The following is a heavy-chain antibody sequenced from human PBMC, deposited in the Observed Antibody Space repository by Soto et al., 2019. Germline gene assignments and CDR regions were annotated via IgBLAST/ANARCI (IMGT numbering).Heavy chain of an antibody. CDR1: GFSFSSYG. J-gene: IGHJ6*03. V-gene: IGHV3-30*18. CDR2: ISYDGSNE. CDR3: AKERRITIFGVAENYYYYYMDV. Sequence: GSLRLSCAASGFSFSSYGMHWVRQAPGKGLEWVAVISYDGSNEYYADSVRGRFTISRDSSKNTLYLQMNSLRAEDTAVYYCAKERRITIFGVAENYYYYYMDVWGKGTTVTVSS. D-gene: IGHD3-3*01.